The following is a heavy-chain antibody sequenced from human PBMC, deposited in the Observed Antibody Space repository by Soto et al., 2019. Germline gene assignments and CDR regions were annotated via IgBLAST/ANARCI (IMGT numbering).Heavy chain of an antibody. Sequence: ASVKVSCKASGYTFTSYGISWVRQAPGQGLEWMGWISAYNGNTNYAQKLQGRVTMTTDTSTSTAYMELRSLRSDDTAVYYCARGVSSYFFWRGSPALFDYGGQGTLVTVSS. CDR1: GYTFTSYG. CDR2: ISAYNGNT. CDR3: ARGVSSYFFWRGSPALFDY. J-gene: IGHJ4*02. D-gene: IGHD3-3*01. V-gene: IGHV1-18*01.